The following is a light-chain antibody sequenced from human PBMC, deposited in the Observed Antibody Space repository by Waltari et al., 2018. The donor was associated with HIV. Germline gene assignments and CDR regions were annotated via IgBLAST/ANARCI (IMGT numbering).Light chain of an antibody. CDR1: HTISHNY. J-gene: IGKJ5*01. V-gene: IGKV3-20*01. Sequence: EIVLTQSPGTLSLSLGERATLSCRASHTISHNYFAWYQQKPGQAPRLLIYGASNRGTGVPGRFSGSGSGTEFTHTCSRLEPEDSAAYYCQQYGYSPPIPFGQGTRLAI. CDR3: QQYGYSPPIP. CDR2: GAS.